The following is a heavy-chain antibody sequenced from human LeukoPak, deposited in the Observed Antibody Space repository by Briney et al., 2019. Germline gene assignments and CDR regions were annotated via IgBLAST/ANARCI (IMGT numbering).Heavy chain of an antibody. CDR2: IFYSGST. Sequence: SETLSLTCTVSGGSISTSNYYWGWIRQPPGKGLEWIGNIFYSGSTYYSPSLKSRVTISLDTSRNQFSLKLNSVTAADTAVYYCAREVGGSAMLDYWGQGTLVTVSS. V-gene: IGHV4-39*07. J-gene: IGHJ4*02. CDR3: AREVGGSAMLDY. CDR1: GGSISTSNYY. D-gene: IGHD3-10*01.